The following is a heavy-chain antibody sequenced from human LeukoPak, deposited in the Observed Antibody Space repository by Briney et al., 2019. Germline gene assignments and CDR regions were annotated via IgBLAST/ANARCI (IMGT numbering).Heavy chain of an antibody. V-gene: IGHV1-18*01. CDR1: GYTFISYG. J-gene: IGHJ4*02. CDR2: ISAYNGNT. CDR3: ARELVPYDSSGYSPFDY. Sequence: ASVKVSCKASGYTFISYGISWVRQAPGQGLEWMGWISAYNGNTNYAQKLQGRVTMTTDTSTSTAYMELRSLRSDDTAVYYCARELVPYDSSGYSPFDYWGQGTLVTVSS. D-gene: IGHD3-22*01.